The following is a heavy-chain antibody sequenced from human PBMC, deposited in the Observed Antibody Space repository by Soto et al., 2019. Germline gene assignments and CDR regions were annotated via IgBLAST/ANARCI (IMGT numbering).Heavy chain of an antibody. CDR1: GFIFGSYG. Sequence: QVQLVESGGGVVQPGRSLRLSCVASGFIFGSYGMHWVRQAPGEGLEWVAVISYVGTNKYYADSVKGRFTISRDNSKNTLWLQMNSLRAEDTAVYYCAQVPRYTVTPPDDYWGQGTLVTVSS. CDR2: ISYVGTNK. V-gene: IGHV3-30*18. J-gene: IGHJ4*02. CDR3: AQVPRYTVTPPDDY. D-gene: IGHD4-17*01.